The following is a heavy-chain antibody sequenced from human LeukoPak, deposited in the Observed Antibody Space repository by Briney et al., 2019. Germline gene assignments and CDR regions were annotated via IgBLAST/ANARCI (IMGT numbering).Heavy chain of an antibody. J-gene: IGHJ4*02. CDR1: GGSISSSNW. D-gene: IGHD6-6*01. CDR2: IYYSGST. Sequence: PSGTLSLTCAVSGGSISSSNWWSWVRQPPGKGLEWIGYIYYSGSTNYNPSLKSRVTISVDTSKNQFSLRLSSVTAADTAVYYCARITGGYSSSLWGQGTLVTVSS. CDR3: ARITGGYSSSL. V-gene: IGHV4-4*02.